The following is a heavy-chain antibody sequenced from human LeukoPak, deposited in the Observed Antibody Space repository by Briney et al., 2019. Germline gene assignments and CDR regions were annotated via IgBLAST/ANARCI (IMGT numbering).Heavy chain of an antibody. V-gene: IGHV4-4*07. Sequence: SETLSLTSIVSGGSTSSYCGSWIRQPAGRVLEWIGRIYTGGGTNYNPSLKSRVTLSVDTSKNQFSLNWSSLNATATAFYYWPTSRSRPLISRPPKSQDYLDYWGQGTLVTVS. CDR2: IYTGGGT. CDR3: PTSRSRPLISRPPKSQDYLDY. CDR1: GGSTSSYC. D-gene: IGHD2-15*01. J-gene: IGHJ4*02.